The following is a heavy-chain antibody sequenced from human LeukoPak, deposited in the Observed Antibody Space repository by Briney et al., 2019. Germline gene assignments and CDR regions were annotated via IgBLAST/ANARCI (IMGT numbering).Heavy chain of an antibody. CDR1: GYNYSRHD. V-gene: IGHV1-8*01. CDR3: AREIRRYFDY. CDR2: VNPDSGNT. J-gene: IGHJ4*02. Sequence: ASVKVSCKASGYNYSRHDINWLRQASGQGLEWMGWVNPDSGNTGYAQKFQGRVTMTSNTSITTAYMELSSLRSEDTAVYYCAREIRRYFDYWGQGTLVTVSS.